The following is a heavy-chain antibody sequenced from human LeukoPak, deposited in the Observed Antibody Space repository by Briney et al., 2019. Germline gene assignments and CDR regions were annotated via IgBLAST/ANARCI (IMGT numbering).Heavy chain of an antibody. V-gene: IGHV5-51*01. Sequence: GESLKISCKGSGYSFTNYWIGWVRQMPGKGLVWMGIIYPGDSDTRYCPFFQRQVTISADKCTSAAYLQWSSLKASDTAMYYCARSWVAGYGTVLDYWGQGTLVTVSS. CDR3: ARSWVAGYGTVLDY. J-gene: IGHJ4*02. D-gene: IGHD6-19*01. CDR2: IYPGDSDT. CDR1: GYSFTNYW.